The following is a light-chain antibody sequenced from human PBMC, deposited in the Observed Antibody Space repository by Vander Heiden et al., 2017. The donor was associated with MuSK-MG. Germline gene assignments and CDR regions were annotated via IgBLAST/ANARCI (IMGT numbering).Light chain of an antibody. V-gene: IGKV1-5*01. CDR1: QSISSW. Sequence: DTKMTQPPSPLSATVGDRVTITCRARQSISSWLALYQQKPRRAPKLLIYDASRLGSGVPSRFSGGGSVTEFTLTISSLQPDDFATYYCQQYNSYSPWTFGQGTKVEIK. CDR2: DAS. CDR3: QQYNSYSPWT. J-gene: IGKJ1*01.